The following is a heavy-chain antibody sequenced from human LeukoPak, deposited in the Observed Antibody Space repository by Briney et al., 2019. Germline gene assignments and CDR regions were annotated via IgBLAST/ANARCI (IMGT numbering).Heavy chain of an antibody. CDR2: ISGYNGNT. CDR3: ARVQQIPPVTDFDY. J-gene: IGHJ4*02. V-gene: IGHV1-18*01. D-gene: IGHD6-13*01. Sequence: ASVKVSCKTSGYTFSTYGINWVRQAPGQGLEWMGWISGYNGNTNYAQKFRDRVTMTTDTSTSTAYMELRSLRSDDTGVYYCARVQQIPPVTDFDYWGQGTMVTVSS. CDR1: GYTFSTYG.